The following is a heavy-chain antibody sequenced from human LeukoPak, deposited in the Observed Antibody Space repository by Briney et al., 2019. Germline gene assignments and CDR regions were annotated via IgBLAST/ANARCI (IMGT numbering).Heavy chain of an antibody. CDR3: TTDSDILTGYYRGAFDI. CDR2: IKRKTDGGTP. D-gene: IGHD3-9*01. J-gene: IGHJ3*02. V-gene: IGHV3-15*01. Sequence: GGSLRPSCAASGFTFSNAWMTWVRQAPGKGLEWVGRIKRKTDGGTPDYAAPVAGRFTISRDDSKNTLYLQMNSLKIEDTAVYYCTTDSDILTGYYRGAFDIWGQGTMVTVSP. CDR1: GFTFSNAW.